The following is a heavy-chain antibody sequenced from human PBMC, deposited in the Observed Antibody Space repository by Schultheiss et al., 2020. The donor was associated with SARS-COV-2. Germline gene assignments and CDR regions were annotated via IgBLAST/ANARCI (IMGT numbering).Heavy chain of an antibody. CDR3: ARDAYDSSGYYRAYGMDV. CDR1: GGSISSYY. Sequence: SETLSLTCTVSGGSISSYYWSWIRQPPGKGLEWIGRIYSSGTTDYNSSLKSRVTMSVDTSKNQFSLKLSSVTAADTAVYYCARDAYDSSGYYRAYGMDVWGQGTTVTVSS. D-gene: IGHD3-22*01. CDR2: IYSSGTT. J-gene: IGHJ6*02. V-gene: IGHV4-4*07.